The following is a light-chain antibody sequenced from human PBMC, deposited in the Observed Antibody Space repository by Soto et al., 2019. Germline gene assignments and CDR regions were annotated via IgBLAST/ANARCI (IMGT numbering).Light chain of an antibody. J-gene: IGKJ1*01. CDR1: QSVSSN. CDR2: GAS. CDR3: QQYHNWPQT. V-gene: IGKV3-15*01. Sequence: EIVMTQSPATLSVSPGERATLSCRASQSVSSNLAWYQQKPGQAPRLLIYGASTRATGIPARFSGSGSGTEFTLTISSLQSEDCVVYYCQQYHNWPQTFGQGTKVEIK.